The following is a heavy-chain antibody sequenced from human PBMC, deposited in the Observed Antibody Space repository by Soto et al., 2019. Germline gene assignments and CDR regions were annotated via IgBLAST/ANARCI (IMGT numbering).Heavy chain of an antibody. V-gene: IGHV3-30*03. J-gene: IGHJ1*01. D-gene: IGHD3-22*01. CDR3: ASSGYYSGGGYFQH. Sequence: QVQLVESGGGVVQPGRSLRLSCAASGFTFSSYGMHWVRQAPGKGLEWVAVISYDGSNKYYADSVKGRFTISRDNSKNTMYLQMNSLRAEDTAVYYCASSGYYSGGGYFQHWGQGTLVTVSS. CDR1: GFTFSSYG. CDR2: ISYDGSNK.